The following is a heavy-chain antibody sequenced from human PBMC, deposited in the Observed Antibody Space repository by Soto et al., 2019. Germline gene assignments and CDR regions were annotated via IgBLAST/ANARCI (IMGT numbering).Heavy chain of an antibody. CDR3: AKDQYGDYFVASGHYFDY. V-gene: IGHV3-30*18. CDR2: ISYDGSNK. Sequence: GGSLRLSCAASGFTFSSYGMHWVRQAPGKGLEWVAVISYDGSNKYYADSVKGRFTISRDNSKNTLYLQMNSLRAEDTAVYYCAKDQYGDYFVASGHYFDYWGQGTLVTVSS. D-gene: IGHD4-17*01. J-gene: IGHJ4*02. CDR1: GFTFSSYG.